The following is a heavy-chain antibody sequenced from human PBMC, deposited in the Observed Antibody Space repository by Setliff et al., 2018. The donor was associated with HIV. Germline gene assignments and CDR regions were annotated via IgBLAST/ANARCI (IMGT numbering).Heavy chain of an antibody. CDR2: INPNGGGT. CDR3: ARGLRAELSKGYYFDY. Sequence: ASVKVSCKASGYTFTGYYMHWVRQAPGQGLEWMGWINPNGGGTNYAQKFQGWVTMTRDTSISTAYMELSRLGSDDTAVYYCARGLRAELSKGYYFDYWGQGTLVTSPQ. D-gene: IGHD3-16*02. J-gene: IGHJ4*02. CDR1: GYTFTGYY. V-gene: IGHV1-2*04.